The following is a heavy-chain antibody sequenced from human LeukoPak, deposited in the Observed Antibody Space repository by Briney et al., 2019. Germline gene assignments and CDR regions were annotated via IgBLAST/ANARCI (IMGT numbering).Heavy chain of an antibody. CDR2: ISSSSSYI. Sequence: GGSLRLSCAASGFTFSSYSMNWVRQAPGKGLEWVSSISSSSSYIYYADSVKGRFTIPRDNAKNSLYLQMNSLRAEDTAVYYCAREGGGTTVSPWYYYYYMDVWGKGTTVTVSS. CDR3: AREGGGTTVSPWYYYYYMDV. D-gene: IGHD4-17*01. J-gene: IGHJ6*03. CDR1: GFTFSSYS. V-gene: IGHV3-21*01.